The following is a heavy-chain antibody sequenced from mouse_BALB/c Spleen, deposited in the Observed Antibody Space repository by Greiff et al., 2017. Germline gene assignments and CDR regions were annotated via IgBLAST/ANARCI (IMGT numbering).Heavy chain of an antibody. D-gene: IGHD1-1*01. V-gene: IGHV2-6-7*01. CDR2: IWGDGST. CDR3: ARAPYYYGSSHYYAMDY. Sequence: VMLVESGPGLVAPSQSLSITCTVSGFSLTGYGVNWVRQPPGKGLEWLGMIWGDGSTDYNSALKSRLSISKDNSKSQVFLKMNSLQTDDTARYYCARAPYYYGSSHYYAMDYWGQGTSVTVSS. CDR1: GFSLTGYG. J-gene: IGHJ4*01.